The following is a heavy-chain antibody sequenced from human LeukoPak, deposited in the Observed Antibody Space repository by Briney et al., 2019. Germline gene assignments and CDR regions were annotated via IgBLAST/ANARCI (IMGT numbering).Heavy chain of an antibody. J-gene: IGHJ4*02. V-gene: IGHV1-69*06. CDR2: IIPIFGTA. D-gene: IGHD3-22*01. CDR3: ARDASGFTYYYDSSGLYYFDY. CDR1: GYTFTGYY. Sequence: ASVKASCKASGYTFTGYYMHWVRQAPGQGLEWMGGIIPIFGTANYAQKFQGRVTISADKSTSTVYMELSSLRSEDTAVYYCARDASGFTYYYDSSGLYYFDYWGQGTLVTVSS.